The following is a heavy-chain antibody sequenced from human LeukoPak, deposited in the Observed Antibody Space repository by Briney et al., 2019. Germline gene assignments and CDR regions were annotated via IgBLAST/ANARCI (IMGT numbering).Heavy chain of an antibody. CDR3: ARDAPQLGIRTFDY. D-gene: IGHD7-27*01. CDR1: GYTFTSYG. Sequence: VASVKVSCKASGYTFTSYGISWVRQAPGQGLEWMGLISGYNGNTKYAQKLQGRVTMTTDTSTSTAYMELRSLRSDDAAVYYCARDAPQLGIRTFDYWGQGTLVTVSS. J-gene: IGHJ4*02. V-gene: IGHV1-18*04. CDR2: ISGYNGNT.